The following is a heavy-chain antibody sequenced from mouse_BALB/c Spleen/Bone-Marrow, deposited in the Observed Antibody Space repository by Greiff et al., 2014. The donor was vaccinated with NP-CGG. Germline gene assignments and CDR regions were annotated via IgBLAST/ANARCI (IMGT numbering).Heavy chain of an antibody. CDR2: IDPANGDT. V-gene: IGHV14-3*02. CDR1: GFNIKDTY. Sequence: LVESGSELVKPGASVKLSCAASGFNIKDTYMHWVKQRPEQGLEWIGRIDPANGDTKYDPKFQGKATITADTSSNTAYLQLSSLTSEDTAVYYCTRPSFYYGSSYWYFDVWGAGTTVTVSS. D-gene: IGHD1-1*01. CDR3: TRPSFYYGSSYWYFDV. J-gene: IGHJ1*01.